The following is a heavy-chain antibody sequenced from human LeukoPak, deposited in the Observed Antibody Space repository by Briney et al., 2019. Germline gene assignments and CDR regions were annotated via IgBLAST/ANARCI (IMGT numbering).Heavy chain of an antibody. V-gene: IGHV5-51*01. CDR3: ARVGYCSSTSCLVFDY. CDR2: IYPGDSDT. CDR1: GYSFTSYW. Sequence: GESLKISCKGSGYSFTSYWIGWVRQMPGKGLEWMGIIYPGDSDTRYSPPFQGQVTISADKSISTAYLQWSSLKASDTAMYYCARVGYCSSTSCLVFDYWGQGTLVTVSS. D-gene: IGHD2-2*01. J-gene: IGHJ4*02.